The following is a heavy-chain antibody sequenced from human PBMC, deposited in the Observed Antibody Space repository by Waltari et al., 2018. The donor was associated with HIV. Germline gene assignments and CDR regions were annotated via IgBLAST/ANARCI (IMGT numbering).Heavy chain of an antibody. J-gene: IGHJ6*02. CDR3: ARGAPSLDLNKFHHYAMDV. D-gene: IGHD2-2*01. Sequence: QVLLVQSGAEVKRPGASMKISCTASGYMFNSYDINWVRRASTPGFAWVGWGSPHTGRRDLAERFHGRVTMTANMSSNTAYLEMTSLTSDDTAVYYCARGAPSLDLNKFHHYAMDVWGQGTTIVVS. CDR2: GSPHTGRR. V-gene: IGHV1-8*01. CDR1: GYMFNSYD.